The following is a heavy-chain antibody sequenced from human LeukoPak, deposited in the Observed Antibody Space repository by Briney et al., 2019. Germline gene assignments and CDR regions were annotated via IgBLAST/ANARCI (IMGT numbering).Heavy chain of an antibody. D-gene: IGHD2-15*01. CDR1: GYSIGSAYY. CDR2: IYHSGST. J-gene: IGHJ6*03. V-gene: IGHV4-38-2*02. CDR3: ARGYCSGGSCYSYYYYNYMDV. Sequence: PSETLSLTCTVSGYSIGSAYYWGWIRQPPGKGLEWIGHIYHSGSTSYNPSLKSRVTISLDTSKNQFSLKLSSVTAADTAVYYCARGYCSGGSCYSYYYYNYMDVWGKGTTVTVSS.